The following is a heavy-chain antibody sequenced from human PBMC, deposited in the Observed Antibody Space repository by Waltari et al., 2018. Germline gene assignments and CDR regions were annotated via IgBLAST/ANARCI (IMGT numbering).Heavy chain of an antibody. V-gene: IGHV4-39*01. J-gene: IGHJ2*01. Sequence: QLQLQESGPGLVKPSETLSLTCTVSGGSISSSSYYWGWIRQPPGKGLEWIGSIYYSGSTYYNPSLTSRVTISVDTCKSQFSLTLCSVTAADTAVYYCARHPAMTRMLWYFDLWGRGTLVTVSS. CDR3: ARHPAMTRMLWYFDL. CDR2: IYYSGST. CDR1: GGSISSSSYY. D-gene: IGHD2-2*01.